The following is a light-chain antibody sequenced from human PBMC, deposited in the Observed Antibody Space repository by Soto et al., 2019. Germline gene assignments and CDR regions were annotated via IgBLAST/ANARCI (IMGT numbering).Light chain of an antibody. V-gene: IGKV1D-12*01. CDR1: QDISIW. CDR3: LQASSFPLT. CDR2: TAS. Sequence: DIKMTQSPSSVSASVGDRVTITCRASQDISIWLAWYQQKPGKAPKLLIYTASRLQTGVSSRFSGSGSRTDFTLTISSLQPEDFATYYCLQASSFPLTFGGGTEVEIK. J-gene: IGKJ4*01.